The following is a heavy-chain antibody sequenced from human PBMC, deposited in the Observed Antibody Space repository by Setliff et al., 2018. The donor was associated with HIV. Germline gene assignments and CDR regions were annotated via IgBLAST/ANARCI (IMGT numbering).Heavy chain of an antibody. V-gene: IGHV3-23*03. CDR3: AKEPSSCSAPRPSLCGYFDS. D-gene: IGHD2-21*01. CDR1: GIPFINAA. Sequence: SLRLSCVTSGIPFINAAMAWVRQAPGKGPEWISFIYSGSSSAVFADSVKGRFTISRDNSRNTLFLQMNSLRAQDTAVYYCAKEPSSCSAPRPSLCGYFDSWGQGTQVTVSS. CDR2: IYSGSSSA. J-gene: IGHJ4*01.